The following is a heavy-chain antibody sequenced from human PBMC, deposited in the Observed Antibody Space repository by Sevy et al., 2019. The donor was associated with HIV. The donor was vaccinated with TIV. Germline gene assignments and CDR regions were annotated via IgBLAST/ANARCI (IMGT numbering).Heavy chain of an antibody. CDR3: ARGPPDGSYDYFDY. CDR1: GFTFSSYN. D-gene: IGHD1-26*01. J-gene: IGHJ4*02. Sequence: GGSLRLSCAASGFTFSSYNMDWVRQAPGKGLEWVSSISGSSNYIYYAESVKGRFIISRDNAKNTLYLQMNSLRADDTAVYYCARGPPDGSYDYFDYWGQGTLVTVSS. V-gene: IGHV3-21*06. CDR2: ISGSSNYI.